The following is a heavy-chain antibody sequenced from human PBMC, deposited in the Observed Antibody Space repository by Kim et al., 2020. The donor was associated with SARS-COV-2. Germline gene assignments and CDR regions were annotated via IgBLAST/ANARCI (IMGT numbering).Heavy chain of an antibody. V-gene: IGHV4-30-4*01. D-gene: IGHD3-3*01. J-gene: IGHJ3*02. CDR1: GGSISSGDYY. CDR3: ARVFGTRITVFGVVILGACDI. Sequence: SETLSLTCTVSGGSISSGDYYWSWIRQPPGKGLEWIGYIYYSGSTYYNPSLQSRVTISVDTSKNQFSLKLCSVTAADTAVYYCARVFGTRITVFGVVILGACDIWGEGTMVTASS. CDR2: IYYSGST.